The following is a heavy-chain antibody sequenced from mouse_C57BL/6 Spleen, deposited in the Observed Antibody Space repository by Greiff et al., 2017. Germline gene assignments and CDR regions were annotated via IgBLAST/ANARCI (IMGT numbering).Heavy chain of an antibody. CDR3: TRNDGYPGYFDY. CDR2: ISSGGDYT. V-gene: IGHV5-9-1*02. CDR1: GFTFSSYA. J-gene: IGHJ2*01. D-gene: IGHD2-3*01. Sequence: EVMLVESGEGLVKPGGSLKLSCAASGFTFSSYAMSWVRQTPEKRLEWVAYISSGGDYTYYADTVKGRFTISRDNARNTLYLQMSSLKSEDTAMYYCTRNDGYPGYFDYWGQGTTLTVSS.